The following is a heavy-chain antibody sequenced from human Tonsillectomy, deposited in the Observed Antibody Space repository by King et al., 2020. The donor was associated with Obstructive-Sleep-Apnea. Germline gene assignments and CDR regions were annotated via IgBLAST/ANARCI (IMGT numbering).Heavy chain of an antibody. D-gene: IGHD6-19*01. Sequence: VQLVESGGGLVQPGRSLRLSCVASGFTFDDYAMHWVRQAPGKGLEWVSGISWNSGSIGYVDAVKGRFTISRDNVKKSLDLQMNSLRVEDTALYYCAKDNDSRGWYADYWGQGTLVTVSS. CDR1: GFTFDDYA. V-gene: IGHV3-9*01. CDR3: AKDNDSRGWYADY. J-gene: IGHJ4*02. CDR2: ISWNSGSI.